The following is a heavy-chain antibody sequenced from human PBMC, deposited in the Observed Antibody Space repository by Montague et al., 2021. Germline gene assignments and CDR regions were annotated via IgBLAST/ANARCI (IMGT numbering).Heavy chain of an antibody. CDR3: ARSLYCIGGSCYSGFDP. D-gene: IGHD2-15*01. CDR1: GGSTSSNSYW. CDR2: TFNTGSS. J-gene: IGHJ5*02. Sequence: SETLSLTCTVSGGSTSSNSYWWAWIRQPPGKGPEYVGTTFNTGSSYHSPSLKSRVTISVDTSKNQFSLRLSAVTAADTAVYYCARSLYCIGGSCYSGFDPWGQGTLVTVSS. V-gene: IGHV4-39*01.